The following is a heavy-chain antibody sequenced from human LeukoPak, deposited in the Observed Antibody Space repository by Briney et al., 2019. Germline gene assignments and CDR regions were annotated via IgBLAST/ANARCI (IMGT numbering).Heavy chain of an antibody. J-gene: IGHJ5*02. V-gene: IGHV1-8*01. CDR1: GYTFTSYD. CDR3: ARARFVAATRGGDWFDP. CDR2: MNPNSGNT. D-gene: IGHD2-15*01. Sequence: ASVKVSCKASGYTFTSYDINWVRQATGQGLEWMGWMNPNSGNTGYAQKFQGRVTMTRNTSIGTAYMELSSLRSEDTAVYYCARARFVAATRGGDWFDPWGQGTLVTVSS.